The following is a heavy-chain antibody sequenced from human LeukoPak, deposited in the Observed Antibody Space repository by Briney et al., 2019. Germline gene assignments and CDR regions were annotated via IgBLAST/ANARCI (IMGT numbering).Heavy chain of an antibody. J-gene: IGHJ4*02. Sequence: GESLRLSCAASGFTVSSNYMSWVRQAPGKGLEWVSVIYSGGSTYYADSVKGRFTISRDNSKNTLYLQMNSLRAEDTAVYYCARGSFRIAVAGIGFDYWGQGTLVTVSS. CDR1: GFTVSSNY. V-gene: IGHV3-66*01. D-gene: IGHD6-19*01. CDR3: ARGSFRIAVAGIGFDY. CDR2: IYSGGST.